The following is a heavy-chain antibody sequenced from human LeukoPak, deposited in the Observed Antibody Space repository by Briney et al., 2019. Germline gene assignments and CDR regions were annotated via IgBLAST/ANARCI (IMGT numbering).Heavy chain of an antibody. CDR2: IIPIFGTA. J-gene: IGHJ4*02. Sequence: ASVKVSCKASGGTFSSYAISWVRQAPGQGLEWMGGIIPIFGTANYAQKFQGRVTITTDESTSTAYMELSSLRSEDTAVYYCARSSGDMITFGGVIVSGNAPDYWGQGTLVTVSS. CDR1: GGTFSSYA. V-gene: IGHV1-69*05. D-gene: IGHD3-16*02. CDR3: ARSSGDMITFGGVIVSGNAPDY.